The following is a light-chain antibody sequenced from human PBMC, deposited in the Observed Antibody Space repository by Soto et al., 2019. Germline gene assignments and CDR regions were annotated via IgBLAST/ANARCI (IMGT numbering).Light chain of an antibody. Sequence: IKMTQSPSTLSASVGDRVTIPCRASQYIRHDLGWYQQKPGKAPKLLIYTASTLKSGVPSRFSGSGSGTDFSLTITSLQPEDVATYYCLQDYTYPWTFGQGTKVDIK. CDR2: TAS. J-gene: IGKJ1*01. CDR1: QYIRHD. V-gene: IGKV1-6*01. CDR3: LQDYTYPWT.